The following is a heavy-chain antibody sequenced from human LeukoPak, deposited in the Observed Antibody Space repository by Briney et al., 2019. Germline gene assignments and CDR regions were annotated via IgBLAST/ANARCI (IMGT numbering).Heavy chain of an antibody. J-gene: IGHJ4*02. V-gene: IGHV1-46*01. Sequence: ASVKVTCKASGYTFPSYFMHWVRQAPGQGLEWMGIINPTGGSTTYAQKFQGRVTMTRDTSTSTVYMELSSLRSDDTAVYYCARTAARRFDYWGQGTLVTVSS. CDR2: INPTGGST. CDR1: GYTFPSYF. CDR3: ARTAARRFDY. D-gene: IGHD6-6*01.